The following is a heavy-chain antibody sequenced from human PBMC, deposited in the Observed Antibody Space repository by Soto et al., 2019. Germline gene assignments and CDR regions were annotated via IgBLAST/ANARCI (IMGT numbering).Heavy chain of an antibody. D-gene: IGHD2-21*02. Sequence: GASVKVSCKASGGTFSSYAISWVRQAPGQGLEWMGGIIPIFGTANYAQKFQGRVTITADESTSTAYMELSSLRSEDTAVYYCARPSVVVTATIADDAFDIWGQGTMVTVSS. CDR3: ARPSVVVTATIADDAFDI. CDR2: IIPIFGTA. V-gene: IGHV1-69*13. J-gene: IGHJ3*02. CDR1: GGTFSSYA.